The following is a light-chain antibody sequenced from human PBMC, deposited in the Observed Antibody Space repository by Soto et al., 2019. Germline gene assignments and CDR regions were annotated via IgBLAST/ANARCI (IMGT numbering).Light chain of an antibody. CDR3: ISYTTTASYV. V-gene: IGLV2-14*01. CDR1: SRDVGNYIF. CDR2: DIN. Sequence: LCRPCSGAAAPGQWMNISCAGSSRDVGNYIFVSWYRQHPGKAPKLMIYDINNRPSGVSNRFSGSKSGNTASLTISGVHAEDQADYYCISYTTTASYVFGTGTNAAVL. J-gene: IGLJ1*01.